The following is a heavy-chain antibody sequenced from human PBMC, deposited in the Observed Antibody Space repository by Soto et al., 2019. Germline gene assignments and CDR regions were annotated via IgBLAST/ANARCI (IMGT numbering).Heavy chain of an antibody. CDR3: AKTAPLLRFLEWLPGDFDY. CDR2: ISGSGGST. D-gene: IGHD3-3*01. V-gene: IGHV3-23*01. CDR1: GFTFSSYA. J-gene: IGHJ4*02. Sequence: GGSLRLSCAASGFTFSSYAMSWVRQAPGKGLEWVSAISGSGGSTYYADSVKGRFTISRDNSKNTLYLQMNSLRAEDTAVYYCAKTAPLLRFLEWLPGDFDYWGQGTLVTVSS.